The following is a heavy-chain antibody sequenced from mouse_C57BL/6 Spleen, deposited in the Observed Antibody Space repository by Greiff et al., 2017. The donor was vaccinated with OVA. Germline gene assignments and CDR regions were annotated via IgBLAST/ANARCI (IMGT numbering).Heavy chain of an antibody. D-gene: IGHD1-1*01. CDR2: IDPSDSYT. CDR3: ARDYYYDSSYRYFDV. V-gene: IGHV1-69*01. J-gene: IGHJ1*03. CDR1: GYTFTSYW. Sequence: VQLQQPGAELVMPGASVKLSCKASGYTFTSYWMHWVKQRPGQGLEWIGEIDPSDSYTNYNQKFKGKSTLTVDKSSSTAYMQLSSLTSEDSAVYYCARDYYYDSSYRYFDVWGTGTTVTVSS.